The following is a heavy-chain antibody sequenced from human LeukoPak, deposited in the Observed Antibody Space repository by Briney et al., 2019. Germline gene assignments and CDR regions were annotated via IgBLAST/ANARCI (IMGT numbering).Heavy chain of an antibody. V-gene: IGHV4-38-2*02. J-gene: IGHJ4*02. CDR1: GYSISTAYY. CDR2: TSHSGSP. D-gene: IGHD1-26*01. CDR3: ARGDRPWEFQHRGGKFDD. Sequence: PSETLSLACTVSGYSISTAYYWGWIRQPPGKGLEWIGTTSHSGSPYYNPSLKSRITISLDSSMNQFSLRLSSVTAADTAVYYCARGDRPWEFQHRGGKFDDWGQGTLVTVSS.